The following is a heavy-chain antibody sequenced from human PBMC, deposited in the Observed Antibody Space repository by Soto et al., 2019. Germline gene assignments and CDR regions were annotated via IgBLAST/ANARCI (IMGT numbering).Heavy chain of an antibody. V-gene: IGHV3-15*01. CDR1: GFTFSNAW. CDR2: IKSKTDGGTT. J-gene: IGHJ4*02. Sequence: LRLSCAGSGFTFSNAWMSWVRQAPGKGLEWVGRIKSKTDGGTTDYAAPVKGRFTISRDDSKNTLYLQMNSLKTEDTAVYYCTTESWIDCSVYYSGYWRQVPLVTISS. D-gene: IGHD3-22*01. CDR3: TTESWIDCSVYYSGY.